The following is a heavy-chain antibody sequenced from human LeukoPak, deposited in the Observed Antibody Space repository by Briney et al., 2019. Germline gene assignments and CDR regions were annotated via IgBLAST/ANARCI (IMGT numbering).Heavy chain of an antibody. Sequence: GGSLRLSCAASGFTFSSYAMSWVRQAPGKGLEWVSAISGSGGSTYYAGSVKGRFTISRDNSKNTLYLQMNSLRAEDTAVYYCAKDYRPVPYYFGYWGQGTLVTVSS. V-gene: IGHV3-23*01. J-gene: IGHJ4*02. CDR1: GFTFSSYA. CDR2: ISGSGGST. D-gene: IGHD2-2*01. CDR3: AKDYRPVPYYFGY.